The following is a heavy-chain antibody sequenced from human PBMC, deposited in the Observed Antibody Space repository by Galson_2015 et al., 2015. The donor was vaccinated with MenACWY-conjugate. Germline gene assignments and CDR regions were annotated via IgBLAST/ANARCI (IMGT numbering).Heavy chain of an antibody. V-gene: IGHV3-20*04. D-gene: IGHD3-16*02. CDR3: ARGMVSFGGTIVAFYFDS. CDR2: INFNGGST. CDR1: GFNFDDYA. J-gene: IGHJ4*02. Sequence: RLSCAASGFNFDDYAMGWVRQVSGKGLEWVAGINFNGGSTDYADSVKGRFTISRDNAKNSLYLQLNSLRAEDTALYYCARGMVSFGGTIVAFYFDSWGQGTLVTVSS.